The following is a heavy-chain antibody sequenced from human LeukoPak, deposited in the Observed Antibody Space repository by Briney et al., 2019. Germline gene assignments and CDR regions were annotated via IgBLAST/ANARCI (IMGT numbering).Heavy chain of an antibody. CDR2: IIPIFGTA. D-gene: IGHD1-26*01. Sequence: GASVKVSCKASGGTFNSYAISWVRQAPGQGLEWMGGIIPIFGTANYAQKFQGRVTITADESTSTAYMELSSLRSEDTAVYYCALSGSYPNWFDPWGQGTLVTVSS. CDR3: ALSGSYPNWFDP. CDR1: GGTFNSYA. V-gene: IGHV1-69*13. J-gene: IGHJ5*02.